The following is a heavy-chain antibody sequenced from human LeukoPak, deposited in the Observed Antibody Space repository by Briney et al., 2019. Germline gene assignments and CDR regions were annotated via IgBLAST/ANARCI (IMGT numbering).Heavy chain of an antibody. J-gene: IGHJ5*02. CDR3: ARQPVRIAVAGRNWFDP. V-gene: IGHV4-39*01. CDR2: MYYSGST. Sequence: SETLSLTCTVSGGXISSSSYYWGWIRQPPGKGLEWIGSMYYSGSTYYNPSLKSRVTISVDTSKNQFSLNLSSVTAADTAVYYCARQPVRIAVAGRNWFDPWGQGTLVTVSS. D-gene: IGHD6-19*01. CDR1: GGXISSSSYY.